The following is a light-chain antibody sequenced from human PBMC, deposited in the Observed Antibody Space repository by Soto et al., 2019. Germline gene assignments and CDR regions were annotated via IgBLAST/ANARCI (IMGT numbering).Light chain of an antibody. CDR1: SSDVGGYNY. V-gene: IGLV2-8*01. Sequence: QSVLTQPPSASGSPGQSVTISCTGTSSDVGGYNYVSWNQQHPGKAPKVIIYEVSKRPSGVPDRFSGSKSGSTASLTVSGLQAEDEADYYCSSYAVTNIFVFGTGTKVTVL. CDR2: EVS. CDR3: SSYAVTNIFV. J-gene: IGLJ1*01.